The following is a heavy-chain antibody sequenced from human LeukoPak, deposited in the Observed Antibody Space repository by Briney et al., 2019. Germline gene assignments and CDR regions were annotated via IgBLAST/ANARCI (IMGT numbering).Heavy chain of an antibody. J-gene: IGHJ4*02. CDR3: ARDRGTYYDFWSGYL. CDR2: ISAYNGNT. D-gene: IGHD3-3*01. V-gene: IGHV1-18*01. CDR1: GYTFTSYG. Sequence: ASVKVSCTASGYTFTSYGISWVRQATGQGLEWVGWISAYNGNTNYAQKLQGRDTMTTDTSTTTAYMELRSLRSDDTAVHYCARDRGTYYDFWSGYLWGQGTLVTVSS.